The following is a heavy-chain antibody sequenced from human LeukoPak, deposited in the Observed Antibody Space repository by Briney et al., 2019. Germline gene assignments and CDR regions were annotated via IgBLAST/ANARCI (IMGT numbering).Heavy chain of an antibody. V-gene: IGHV1-46*01. D-gene: IGHD3-10*01. CDR2: INPSGGSS. J-gene: IGHJ6*02. CDR3: ARGRIYYGSGVRDYCYYGMDV. Sequence: ASVKVSYKASGYTFTSYYMHWVRRAPGQGLEWTGRINPSGGSSSYAQRFQGRVTMTRDTSTRTVYMELSSLRSEDTAVYYCARGRIYYGSGVRDYCYYGMDVWGQGTTVTVSS. CDR1: GYTFTSYY.